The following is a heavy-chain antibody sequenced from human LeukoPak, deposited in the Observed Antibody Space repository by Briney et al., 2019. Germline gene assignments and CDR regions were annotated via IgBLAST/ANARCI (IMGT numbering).Heavy chain of an antibody. V-gene: IGHV4-59*01. CDR1: GGSISSYY. CDR3: AREVGLGRLDY. J-gene: IGHJ4*02. D-gene: IGHD3/OR15-3a*01. Sequence: PSETLSLTCTVSGGSISSYYWSWIRQPPGKGLEWIGYIYYSGSTNYNPSLKSRVTISVDTSKNQFSLKLSSVTAADTAVYYCAREVGLGRLDYWGQGTLVTVSS. CDR2: IYYSGST.